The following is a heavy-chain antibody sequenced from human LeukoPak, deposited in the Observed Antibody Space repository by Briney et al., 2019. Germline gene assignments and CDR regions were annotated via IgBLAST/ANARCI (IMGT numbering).Heavy chain of an antibody. J-gene: IGHJ5*02. Sequence: SETLSLTCTVSGGSISGSSYYWGWIRQPPGKGLEWIGSIYYSGSTYYNPSLKSRVTISVDTSKNQFSLKLNSVTAADTAVYYCARRYCGGDCTFDWFDPWGQGTLVTVSS. CDR3: ARRYCGGDCTFDWFDP. D-gene: IGHD2-21*02. V-gene: IGHV4-39*01. CDR2: IYYSGST. CDR1: GGSISGSSYY.